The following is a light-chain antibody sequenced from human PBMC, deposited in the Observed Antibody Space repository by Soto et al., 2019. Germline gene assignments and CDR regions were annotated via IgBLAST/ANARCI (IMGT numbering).Light chain of an antibody. CDR2: GAS. Sequence: DFVMTQAPDSLAVSLGERATINCKSSQSVLYNSNNKNHLGWFQQKPGHPPKLLIYGASFRPSGVPDRFSGSGSGTDFTLNISSLQAEDVAVYYCQQYYSIPFTFGQGTRLEIK. J-gene: IGKJ5*01. V-gene: IGKV4-1*01. CDR1: QSVLYNSNNKNH. CDR3: QQYYSIPFT.